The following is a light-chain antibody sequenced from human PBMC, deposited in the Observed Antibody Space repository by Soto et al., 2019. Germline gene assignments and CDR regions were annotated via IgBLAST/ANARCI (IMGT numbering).Light chain of an antibody. CDR3: QQYSDWPPNT. Sequence: EIVMTQSPATLSVSPGERATLSCRASQSVSRNLAWYQQKPGQPPRLLIYDASTSATVVPARFGGSGYGTAFTLTISGLQSHDFAVHYCQQYSDWPPNTFGQGTRVE. V-gene: IGKV3-15*01. CDR2: DAS. J-gene: IGKJ2*01. CDR1: QSVSRN.